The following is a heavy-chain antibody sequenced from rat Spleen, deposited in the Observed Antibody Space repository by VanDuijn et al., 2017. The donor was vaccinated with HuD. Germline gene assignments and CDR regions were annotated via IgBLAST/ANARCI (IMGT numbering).Heavy chain of an antibody. CDR2: ISSDGGRN. D-gene: IGHD1-6*01. CDR1: GFTFSDYY. Sequence: EVQLAGSGGGLVQPGRSLKLSCAASGFTFSDYYMAWVRQAPTKGLEWVATISSDGGRNFYRDSVKGRFTISRDNAKTTLYLQMDSLRSEDAATYYCARLQVYYGPPDYWGQGVMVTVSS. CDR3: ARLQVYYGPPDY. V-gene: IGHV5-29*01. J-gene: IGHJ2*01.